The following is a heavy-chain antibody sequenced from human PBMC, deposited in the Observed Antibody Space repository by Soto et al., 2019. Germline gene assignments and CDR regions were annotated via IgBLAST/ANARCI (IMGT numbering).Heavy chain of an antibody. Sequence: PSETLSLTCTVSGGSISSSSYYWGWIRQPPGKGLEWIGSIYYSGSTYYNPSLKSRVTISVDTSKNHFSLKLSSVTAADTAVYYCATQEVGGSYVYTFAPWGQGTLVPVSS. J-gene: IGHJ5*02. CDR1: GGSISSSSYY. D-gene: IGHD1-26*01. CDR3: ATQEVGGSYVYTFAP. V-gene: IGHV4-39*02. CDR2: IYYSGST.